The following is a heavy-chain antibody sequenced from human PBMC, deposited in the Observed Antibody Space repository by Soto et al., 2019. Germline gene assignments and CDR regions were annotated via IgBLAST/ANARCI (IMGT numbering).Heavy chain of an antibody. CDR1: GFTVSSNY. J-gene: IGHJ3*02. CDR3: ARIRPHSGYLRKGAFDI. D-gene: IGHD3-22*01. V-gene: IGHV3-53*02. Sequence: EVQLVETGGGLIQPGGSLRLSCAASGFTVSSNYMTWVRQAPGKWLEWVSLIYSVNSTFYADSVKGRFTISRDISKNTVYLQMNNLRAEDTAVYYCARIRPHSGYLRKGAFDIWGQGTMVTVSS. CDR2: IYSVNST.